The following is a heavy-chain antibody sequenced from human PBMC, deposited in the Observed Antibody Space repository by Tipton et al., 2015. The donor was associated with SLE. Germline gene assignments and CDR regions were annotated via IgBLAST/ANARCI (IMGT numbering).Heavy chain of an antibody. CDR3: AGDLRVGSTSDY. CDR1: GFTFRNYG. D-gene: IGHD1-26*01. J-gene: IGHJ4*02. Sequence: RSLRLSCTASGFTFRNYGIHWVRQSPGKGLEWVAVVRYDGSKTYFAASVKGRFTISRDNSKNALYLQMNSLKPEDTAVYYCAGDLRVGSTSDYWGPGTLVTVSS. CDR2: VRYDGSKT. V-gene: IGHV3-33*01.